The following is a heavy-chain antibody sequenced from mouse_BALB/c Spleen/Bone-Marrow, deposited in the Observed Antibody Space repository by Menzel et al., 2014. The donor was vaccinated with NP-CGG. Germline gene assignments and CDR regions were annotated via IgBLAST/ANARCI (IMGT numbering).Heavy chain of an antibody. V-gene: IGHV1S81*02. Sequence: QVQLQQSGAELVKPGASVKLSCKASGYTFTSYWMHWVKQRPGQGLEWIGEIDPSTGRTDYNKKFKSQATLTVDKSSSTAYMHLSSLTSEDSAVYYCARDGNYRYAMDYWGQGTSVTVSS. D-gene: IGHD2-1*01. CDR1: GYTFTSYW. CDR2: IDPSTGRT. J-gene: IGHJ4*01. CDR3: ARDGNYRYAMDY.